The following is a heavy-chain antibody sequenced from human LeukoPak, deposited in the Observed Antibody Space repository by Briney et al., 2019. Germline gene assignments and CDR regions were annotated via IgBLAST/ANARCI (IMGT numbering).Heavy chain of an antibody. CDR1: GFTFSSYW. Sequence: GGSLRLSCAASGFTFSSYWMSWVRQAPGKGLEWVANFKQDVSEKYYVDSVKGRFTISRDNAKNSLYLQMNSLRAEDTALYYCAREAYYYDSSGYRDAFDIWGQGTMVTVSS. CDR2: FKQDVSEK. D-gene: IGHD3-22*01. V-gene: IGHV3-7*03. J-gene: IGHJ3*02. CDR3: AREAYYYDSSGYRDAFDI.